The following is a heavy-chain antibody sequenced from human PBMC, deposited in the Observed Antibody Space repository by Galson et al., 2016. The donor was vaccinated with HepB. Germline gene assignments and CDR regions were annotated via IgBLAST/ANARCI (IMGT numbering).Heavy chain of an antibody. V-gene: IGHV3-33*08. CDR2: LWCRVGTI. J-gene: IGHJ4*02. CDR1: GFTFSNYS. Sequence: SLRLSCAASGFTFSNYSMHWVRQAPGKGLAWLALLWCRVGTIYYADSVKGRFTSSRDNCKNTLYLQMNSLRADDTAVYYCARGLKPPIGHFDVWGQGTLVTVSS. CDR3: ARGLKPPIGHFDV. D-gene: IGHD1-14*01.